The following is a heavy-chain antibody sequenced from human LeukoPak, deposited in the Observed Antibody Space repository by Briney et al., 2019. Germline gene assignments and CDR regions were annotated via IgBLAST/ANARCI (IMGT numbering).Heavy chain of an antibody. CDR1: GFTFSTYS. V-gene: IGHV3-21*01. CDR3: VSCDTSGYASFEY. CDR2: ISSGSTYI. J-gene: IGHJ4*02. D-gene: IGHD3-22*01. Sequence: GGSLRLSCAASGFTFSTYSMNWVRQAPGKGLEWVSSISSGSTYIFYTDSVKGRFTISRDNAKNTLYLQMNSQRAEDTAMYYCVSCDTSGYASFEYWGQGTLVTVSS.